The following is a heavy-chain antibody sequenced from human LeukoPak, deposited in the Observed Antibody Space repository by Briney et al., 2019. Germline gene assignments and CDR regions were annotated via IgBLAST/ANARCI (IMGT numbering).Heavy chain of an antibody. V-gene: IGHV4-34*01. CDR3: ARGSFGYYDSSGYSSGLFDY. J-gene: IGHJ4*02. CDR2: INHSGST. D-gene: IGHD3-22*01. Sequence: PSETLSLTCAVGGGSFSGYYWSWIRQPPGKGLEWIGEINHSGSTNYNPSLKSRVTISVDTSKNQFSLKLSSVTAADTAVYYCARGSFGYYDSSGYSSGLFDYWGQGTLVTVSS. CDR1: GGSFSGYY.